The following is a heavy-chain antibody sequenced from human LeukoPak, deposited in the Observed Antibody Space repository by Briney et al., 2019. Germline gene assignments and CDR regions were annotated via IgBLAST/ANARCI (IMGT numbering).Heavy chain of an antibody. V-gene: IGHV4-30-4*08. Sequence: PSETLSLTCTVSGGSISSGDYYWSWIRQPPGKGLEWIGYIYYSGSTYYNPSLKSRVTISVDTSKNQFSLKLSSATAADTAVYYCARVGTRDAFDIWGQGTMVTVSS. CDR2: IYYSGST. CDR1: GGSISSGDYY. CDR3: ARVGTRDAFDI. D-gene: IGHD1-1*01. J-gene: IGHJ3*02.